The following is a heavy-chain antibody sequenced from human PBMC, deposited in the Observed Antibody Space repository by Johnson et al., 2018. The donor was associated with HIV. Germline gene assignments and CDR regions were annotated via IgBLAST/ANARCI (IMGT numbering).Heavy chain of an antibody. J-gene: IGHJ3*02. D-gene: IGHD3-22*01. CDR3: ARANFNYYDSSGPDGHDAFDI. Sequence: QVQLVESGGGVVQPGRSLTLSCAASEFTFGSFTMHWVRRAPGKGLEWVAVISYDASNKYYADSLKGRFTISRDNSKNTLYLQMNSLRAEDTAVYYCARANFNYYDSSGPDGHDAFDIWGQGTMVTVSS. CDR2: ISYDASNK. V-gene: IGHV3-30-3*01. CDR1: EFTFGSFT.